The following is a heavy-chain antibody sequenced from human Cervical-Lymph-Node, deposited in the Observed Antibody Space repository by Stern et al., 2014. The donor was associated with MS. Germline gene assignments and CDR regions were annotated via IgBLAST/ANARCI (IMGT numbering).Heavy chain of an antibody. D-gene: IGHD2-2*01. CDR1: GASVISCNW. CDR3: ARIVAGCSRTSCFQDL. V-gene: IGHV4-4*02. CDR2: IDHREGA. Sequence: QVQLQESGPGLVKPSGTLSLTCAVSGASVISCNWWTWVRQPPGGTLQWSVEIDHREGANYNPSLKSRVTISIDKSTNHFSLKMTSMTAADTAVYYCARIVAGCSRTSCFQDLWGQGTLVTVSS. J-gene: IGHJ5*02.